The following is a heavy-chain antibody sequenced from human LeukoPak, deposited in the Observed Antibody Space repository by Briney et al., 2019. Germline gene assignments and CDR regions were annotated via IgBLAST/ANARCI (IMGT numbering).Heavy chain of an antibody. CDR1: GCSVSSGGYY. J-gene: IGHJ4*02. CDR2: IYYSGST. V-gene: IGHV4-31*03. CDR3: ARHSGGYSYGSYDY. Sequence: PSQTLSLTCTVSGCSVSSGGYYWSWIRQHPGKGLEWIGYIYYSGSTYYNPSLKSRVTISVDTSKNQFSLKLSSVAAADTAVYYCARHSGGYSYGSYDYWGQGTLVTVSS. D-gene: IGHD5-18*01.